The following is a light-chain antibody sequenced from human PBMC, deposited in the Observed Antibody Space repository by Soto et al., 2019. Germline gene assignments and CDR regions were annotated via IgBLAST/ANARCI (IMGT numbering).Light chain of an antibody. CDR1: QSISSY. CDR3: QQSYSTLWT. V-gene: IGKV1-39*01. J-gene: IGKJ1*01. Sequence: DIQMTQSPSSLSASVGDRVTITCRASQSISSYLNWYQQKPGKAPKLLIYAASSLQSGVPSRFSGSGSGTDFTLNISSHQPEDFANYYCQQSYSTLWTVGQGTKVEIK. CDR2: AAS.